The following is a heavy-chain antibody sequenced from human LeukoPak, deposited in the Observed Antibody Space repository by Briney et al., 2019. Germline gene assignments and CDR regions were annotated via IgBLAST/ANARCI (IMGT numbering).Heavy chain of an antibody. CDR2: IYYSGTT. Sequence: SETLSLTCTVSGGSINYGDWIRQPPGKGLEWIGSIYYSGTTYYNPSLKSRVTIFVDTSKNQFSLKLSSVTAADTAVYYCARVEDMGDYRYWYFEVRGRGTLVAVSS. CDR3: ARVEDMGDYRYWYFEV. J-gene: IGHJ2*01. D-gene: IGHD1-26*01. V-gene: IGHV4-39*01. CDR1: GGSINY.